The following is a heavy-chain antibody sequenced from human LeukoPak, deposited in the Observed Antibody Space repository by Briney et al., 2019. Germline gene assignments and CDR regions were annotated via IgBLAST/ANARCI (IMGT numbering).Heavy chain of an antibody. CDR3: ARGKTRVVAATWFRNWFDP. Sequence: SDTLSLTCAVYGGSFSGYYWSWIRQPPGKGLEWIGEINHSGSTNYNPSLKSRVTISVDTSKNQFSLKLSSVTAADTAVYYCARGKTRVVAATWFRNWFDPWGQGTLVTVSS. V-gene: IGHV4-34*01. CDR1: GGSFSGYY. J-gene: IGHJ5*02. D-gene: IGHD2-15*01. CDR2: INHSGST.